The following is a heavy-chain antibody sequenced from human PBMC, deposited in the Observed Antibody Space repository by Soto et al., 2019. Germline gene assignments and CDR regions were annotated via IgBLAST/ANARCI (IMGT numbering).Heavy chain of an antibody. Sequence: GASVKVSCKASGYTFTSYYMHWVRQAPGQGLEWMGIINPSGGSTTYAQKFQGRVTMTRDTSTSTVYMELSSLRSEDTAVYYCARGDSTDCSNGVCSFFYNHDMDVWGQGTTVTVSS. CDR1: GYTFTSYY. J-gene: IGHJ6*02. V-gene: IGHV1-46*01. D-gene: IGHD2-8*01. CDR3: ARGDSTDCSNGVCSFFYNHDMDV. CDR2: INPSGGST.